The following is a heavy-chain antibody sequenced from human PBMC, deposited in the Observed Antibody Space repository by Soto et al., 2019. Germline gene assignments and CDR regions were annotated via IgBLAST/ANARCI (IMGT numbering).Heavy chain of an antibody. D-gene: IGHD1-1*01. CDR3: ARGGSLENSAFDI. CDR2: INHSGST. V-gene: IGHV4-34*01. Sequence: SETLSLTCAVYGGSFSGYYWSWIRQPPGKGLEWIGEINHSGSTNYNPSLKSRVTITVDTSKNKFSLKLSSVTAADTAVCYCARGGSLENSAFDIWGQGTMVTVSS. J-gene: IGHJ3*02. CDR1: GGSFSGYY.